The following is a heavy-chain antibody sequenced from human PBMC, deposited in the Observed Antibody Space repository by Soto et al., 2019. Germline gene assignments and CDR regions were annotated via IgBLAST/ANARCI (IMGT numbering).Heavy chain of an antibody. Sequence: SETLSLTXTVSGGSISSGGYYWSWIRQHPGKGLEWIGYIYYSGSTYYNPSLKSRVTISVDTSKNQFSLKLSSVTAADTAVYYCARDSSGYLGFDPWGQGTLVTVSS. V-gene: IGHV4-31*02. CDR2: IYYSGST. CDR1: GGSISSGGYY. D-gene: IGHD3-22*01. CDR3: ARDSSGYLGFDP. J-gene: IGHJ5*02.